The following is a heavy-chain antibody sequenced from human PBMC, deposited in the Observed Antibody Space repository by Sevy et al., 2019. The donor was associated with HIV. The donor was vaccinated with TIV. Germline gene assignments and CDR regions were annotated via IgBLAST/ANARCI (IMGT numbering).Heavy chain of an antibody. D-gene: IGHD3-3*01. J-gene: IGHJ6*02. CDR1: GFTFSSYS. CDR3: ARGLPSHTILGVAYYYGMDV. V-gene: IGHV3-21*01. Sequence: GGSLRLSCAASGFTFSSYSMNWVRQAPGKGLEWVSSISSSSSYIYYADSVKGRFTISRDNAKNSLYLQMNSLRAEDTAVYYCARGLPSHTILGVAYYYGMDVWGQGTTVTVSS. CDR2: ISSSSSYI.